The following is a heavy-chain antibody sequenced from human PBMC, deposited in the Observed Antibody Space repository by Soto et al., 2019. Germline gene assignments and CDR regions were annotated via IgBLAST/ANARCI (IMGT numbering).Heavy chain of an antibody. Sequence: SGGSLRLSCAASGFTFSSYAMSWVRQAPGKGLEWVSAISGSGGSTYYADSVKGRFTISRDNSKNTLYLQMNSLRAEDTAVYYCAKDQIYDSSRPRPDWFDPWGQGTLVTVSS. CDR2: ISGSGGST. V-gene: IGHV3-23*01. D-gene: IGHD3-22*01. J-gene: IGHJ5*02. CDR3: AKDQIYDSSRPRPDWFDP. CDR1: GFTFSSYA.